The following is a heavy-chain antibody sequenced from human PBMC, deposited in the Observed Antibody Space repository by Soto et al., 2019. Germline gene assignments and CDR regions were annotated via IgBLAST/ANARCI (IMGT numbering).Heavy chain of an antibody. D-gene: IGHD2-8*01. J-gene: IGHJ4*02. CDR2: IYNGGRT. Sequence: SETLSLTCTVSGDSISSDGYHWSWIRQSPGKGLEWIGYIYNGGRTFYRPSLESRINMSLDQTKNSYSLRLTSVTAADTAVYYCARAPVGMDSINFFEPWGQGILVT. CDR1: GDSISSDGYH. CDR3: ARAPVGMDSINFFEP. V-gene: IGHV4-30-4*01.